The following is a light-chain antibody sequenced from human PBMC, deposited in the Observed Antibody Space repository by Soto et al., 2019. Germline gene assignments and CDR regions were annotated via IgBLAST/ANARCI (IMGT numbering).Light chain of an antibody. CDR1: ESVSSN. Sequence: EIVMTQSPATLAGSTGERATLSCRASESVSSNLAWYQQRPGQAPRLLIYGASTRATDTPVRFRGSGSGTEFTLTISSLQSEDFAVYYCQQYNNWPPSIIFGQGTRLEI. CDR2: GAS. J-gene: IGKJ5*01. V-gene: IGKV3-15*01. CDR3: QQYNNWPPSII.